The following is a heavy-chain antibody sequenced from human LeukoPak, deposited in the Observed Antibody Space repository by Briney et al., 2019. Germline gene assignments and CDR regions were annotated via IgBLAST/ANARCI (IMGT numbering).Heavy chain of an antibody. CDR1: GFTFSSYS. CDR3: ASWGTSGWYHY. CDR2: ISSSSSTI. J-gene: IGHJ4*02. D-gene: IGHD6-19*01. V-gene: IGHV3-48*01. Sequence: GGSLRLSCAASGFTFSSYSMNWVRQAPGKGLEWVSYISSSSSTIYYADSVKGRFTIPRDNAKNSLYLQMNSLRAEDTAVYYCASWGTSGWYHYWGQGTLVTVSS.